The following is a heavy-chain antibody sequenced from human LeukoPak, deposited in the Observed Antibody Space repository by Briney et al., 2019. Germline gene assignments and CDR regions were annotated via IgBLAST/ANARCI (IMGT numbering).Heavy chain of an antibody. CDR1: GGPISSYY. CDR2: IYYSGST. CDR3: ARVAAGTAYYYYYYMDV. J-gene: IGHJ6*03. D-gene: IGHD6-13*01. V-gene: IGHV4-59*01. Sequence: SETLSLTCTVSGGPISSYYWSWIRQPPGKGLEWIGYIYYSGSTNYNPSLKSRVTISVDTSKNQFSLKLSSVTAADTAVYYCARVAAGTAYYYYYYMDVWGKGTTVTVSS.